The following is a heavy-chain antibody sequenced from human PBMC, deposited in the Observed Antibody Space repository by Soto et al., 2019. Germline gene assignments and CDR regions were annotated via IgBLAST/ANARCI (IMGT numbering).Heavy chain of an antibody. CDR1: GGTFSSYA. J-gene: IGHJ6*02. CDR3: ARTGLLWFGDHIVPAGYYYGMDV. D-gene: IGHD3-10*01. V-gene: IGHV1-69*13. CDR2: IIPIFGTA. Sequence: SVKVSCKASGGTFSSYAISWVRQAPGQGLERMGGIIPIFGTANYAQKLQGRVTITADESTSTAYMELSSLRSEDTSVYYCARTGLLWFGDHIVPAGYYYGMDVWGQGSTVTVSS.